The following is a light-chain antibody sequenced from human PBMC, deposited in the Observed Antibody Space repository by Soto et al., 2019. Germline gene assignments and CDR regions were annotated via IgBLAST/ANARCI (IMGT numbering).Light chain of an antibody. J-gene: IGKJ2*01. CDR2: GAS. CDR1: QSVSSN. CDR3: QQYDNWPYT. Sequence: EIVMTQSPATLSVSPGERATLSCRASQSVSSNFAWYQQKPGQAPRLLIYGASTRATAIPARFSGSGSRTEFTLTISSLQSEDFAVYYCQQYDNWPYTFGQGTKLEIK. V-gene: IGKV3-15*01.